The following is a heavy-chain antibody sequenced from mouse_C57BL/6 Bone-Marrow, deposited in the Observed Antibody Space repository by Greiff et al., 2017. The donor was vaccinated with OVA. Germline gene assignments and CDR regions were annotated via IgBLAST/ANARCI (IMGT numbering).Heavy chain of an antibody. Sequence: QVQLQQSGAELVKPGASVKLSCKASGYTFTEYTIHWVKQRSGQGLEWIGWFYPGSGSIKYNEKFKDKATLTADKSSSTVYMELSRLTSEDSAVYFGERREKYDSSYDWYFDVWGTGTTVTVSS. CDR1: GYTFTEYT. V-gene: IGHV1-62-2*01. D-gene: IGHD1-1*01. CDR2: FYPGSGSI. J-gene: IGHJ1*03. CDR3: ERREKYDSSYDWYFDV.